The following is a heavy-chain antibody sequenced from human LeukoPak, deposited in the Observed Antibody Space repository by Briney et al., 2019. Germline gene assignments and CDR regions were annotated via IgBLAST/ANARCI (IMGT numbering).Heavy chain of an antibody. D-gene: IGHD6-6*01. V-gene: IGHV1-69*05. J-gene: IGHJ4*02. CDR3: ARSFGQLADLPDY. CDR2: IIPIFGTA. Sequence: ASVKVSCKASGGTFSGYAISWVRQAPGQGLEWMGGIIPIFGTANYAQKFQGRVTITTDESTSTAYMELSSLRSEDTAVYYCARSFGQLADLPDYWGQGTLVTVSS. CDR1: GGTFSGYA.